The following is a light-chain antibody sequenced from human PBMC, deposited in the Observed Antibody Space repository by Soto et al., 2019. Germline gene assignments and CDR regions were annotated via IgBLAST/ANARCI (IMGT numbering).Light chain of an antibody. CDR1: SSDVGGYKY. CDR3: FSYTSDSTLYV. Sequence: QSALTQPASVSGSPGQSITISCTGTSSDVGGYKYVSWYQHHPGKAPRLMISEVSNRPSGVSTRFSGSKSGNTASLTISGLQAEDEAEYYCFSYTSDSTLYVFGSGTKVTVL. V-gene: IGLV2-14*01. CDR2: EVS. J-gene: IGLJ1*01.